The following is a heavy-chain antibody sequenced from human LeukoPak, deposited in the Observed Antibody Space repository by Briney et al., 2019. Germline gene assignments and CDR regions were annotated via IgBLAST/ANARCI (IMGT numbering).Heavy chain of an antibody. CDR3: ARDPYGDNHLDY. V-gene: IGHV1-2*02. J-gene: IGHJ4*02. CDR1: GYTFTYYY. Sequence: ASVKVSCKASGYTFTYYYIHWVRQAPGQGLEGLGWINPDSGDTKYVQKFQGGVTMTRDTSISTAYIDLSSLRSDDTAVYYCARDPYGDNHLDYWGQGTLVTVSS. D-gene: IGHD4-17*01. CDR2: INPDSGDT.